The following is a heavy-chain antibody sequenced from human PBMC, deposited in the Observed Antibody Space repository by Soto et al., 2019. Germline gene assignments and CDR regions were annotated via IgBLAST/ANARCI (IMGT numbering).Heavy chain of an antibody. CDR1: GFAFSTYG. CDR2: ISSDGTKK. CDR3: ARGWREDGAGNESVSQFDY. V-gene: IGHV3-33*01. D-gene: IGHD6-13*01. J-gene: IGHJ4*02. Sequence: LRLSCTASGFAFSTYGIHWVRPAPGRGLEWGAVISSDGTKKFYAGSVWGRFTISSDTSKTTRFQQMNSLRDENTAAYSCARGWREDGAGNESVSQFDYWGQGTMGVVSS.